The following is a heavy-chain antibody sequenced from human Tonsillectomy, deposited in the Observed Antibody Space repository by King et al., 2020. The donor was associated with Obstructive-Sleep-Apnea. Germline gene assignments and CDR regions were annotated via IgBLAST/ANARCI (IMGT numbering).Heavy chain of an antibody. J-gene: IGHJ4*02. CDR3: ARGLGDCDY. CDR2: ISSISSYI. CDR1: GFTFSSYS. V-gene: IGHV3-21*01. Sequence: VQLVESGGGLVKPGGSLRLSCAASGFTFSSYSMNWVRQAPGKGLEWVSSISSISSYIYYADSVKGRLTISRDNAKNSLYPQMNSLRAEDTAVYYCARGLGDCDYWGQGTLVTVSS. D-gene: IGHD3-10*01.